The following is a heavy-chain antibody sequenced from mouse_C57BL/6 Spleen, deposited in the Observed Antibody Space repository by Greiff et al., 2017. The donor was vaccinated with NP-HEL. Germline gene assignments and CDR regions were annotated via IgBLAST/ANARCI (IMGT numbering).Heavy chain of an antibody. CDR1: GYTFTDYY. D-gene: IGHD2-2*01. J-gene: IGHJ4*01. Sequence: VKLMESGAELVRPGASVKLSCKASGYTFTDYYINWVKQRPGQGLEWIARIYPGSGNTYYNEKFKGKATLTAEKSSSTAYMQLSSLTSEDSAVYFCARRGYGYDDAMGYWGQGTSVTVSS. CDR2: IYPGSGNT. CDR3: ARRGYGYDDAMGY. V-gene: IGHV1-76*01.